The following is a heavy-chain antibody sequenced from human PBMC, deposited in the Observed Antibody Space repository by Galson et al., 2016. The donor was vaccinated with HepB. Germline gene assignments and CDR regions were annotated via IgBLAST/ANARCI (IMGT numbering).Heavy chain of an antibody. CDR3: ARKKHGVLDY. CDR1: GFTFSSNS. J-gene: IGHJ4*02. Sequence: SLRLSCAASGFTFSSNSMDWVRQAPGKGLEWVASISSSSSYNYYADSVKGRFTISRDNAKNALYLQMNSLRADDTAVYFCARKKHGVLDYWGQGTLVTVSS. CDR2: ISSSSSYN. D-gene: IGHD4-17*01. V-gene: IGHV3-21*01.